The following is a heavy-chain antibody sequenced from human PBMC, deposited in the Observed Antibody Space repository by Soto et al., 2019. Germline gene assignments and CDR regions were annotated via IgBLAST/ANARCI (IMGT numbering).Heavy chain of an antibody. CDR1: GFTFSGYG. Sequence: PGGSLRLSCVASGFTFSGYGMHWVRQAPGKGLEWVTFIWYDGSNQDYADSVKGRLTVSRDNSKNTVYLQMSSLRAEDTAVYYCARDMGSAANTYFDHWGPGALVTVSS. J-gene: IGHJ4*02. CDR3: ARDMGSAANTYFDH. CDR2: IWYDGSNQ. D-gene: IGHD6-13*01. V-gene: IGHV3-33*01.